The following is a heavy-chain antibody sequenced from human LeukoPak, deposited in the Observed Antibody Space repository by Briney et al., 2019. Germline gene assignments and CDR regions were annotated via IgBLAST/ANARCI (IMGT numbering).Heavy chain of an antibody. J-gene: IGHJ4*02. CDR2: INHSGST. D-gene: IGHD3-22*01. CDR1: GGSFSGYY. V-gene: IGHV4-34*01. Sequence: SETLSLTCAVYGGSFSGYYWSWIRQPPGKGLEWIGEINHSGSTNYNPSLKSRVTISVDTSKNQFSLKLSSVTAADTAVYYCASFHRNAHSSGYSLDYWGQGTLATVSS. CDR3: ASFHRNAHSSGYSLDY.